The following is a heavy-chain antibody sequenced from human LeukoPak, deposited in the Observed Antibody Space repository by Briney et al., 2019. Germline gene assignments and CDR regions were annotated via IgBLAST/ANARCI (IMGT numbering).Heavy chain of an antibody. Sequence: ASVEVSCKVSGYTLTELFMHWVRQAPGKGLEWMGGFDPEYGETMYAQKFQGRVTMTEDTSTDTAYMELSSLKSEDTAVYYCATEGRYGSGTYYMTYWGQGTLLTVSS. CDR2: FDPEYGET. D-gene: IGHD3-10*01. CDR3: ATEGRYGSGTYYMTY. CDR1: GYTLTELF. V-gene: IGHV1-24*01. J-gene: IGHJ4*02.